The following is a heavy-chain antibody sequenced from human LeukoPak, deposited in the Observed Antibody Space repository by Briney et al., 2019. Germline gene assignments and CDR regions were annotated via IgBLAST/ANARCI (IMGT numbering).Heavy chain of an antibody. CDR1: GGSINSYY. CDR3: ARDPSYSGWNAFDI. Sequence: SETLSLTCAVSGGSINSYYWSWIRQPPGRGLEWIGSIHYSGSTSYNSSLKSRVTISIDTSKNQFSLKLSSVTPADTAVYYCARDPSYSGWNAFDIWGQGTMVTVSS. V-gene: IGHV4-59*13. CDR2: IHYSGST. J-gene: IGHJ3*02. D-gene: IGHD6-19*01.